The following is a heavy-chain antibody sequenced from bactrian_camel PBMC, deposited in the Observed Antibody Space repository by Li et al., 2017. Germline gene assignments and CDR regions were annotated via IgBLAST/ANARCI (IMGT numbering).Heavy chain of an antibody. CDR2: IDPDGTT. CDR1: VDRDHSYC. D-gene: IGHD7*01. J-gene: IGHJ4*01. V-gene: IGHV3S53*01. CDR3: AADFGLGGLGGGSWDY. Sequence: VQLVESGGGSAQAGGSLRLSCATTVDRDHSYCMAWFRQTPGKEREGVATIDPDGTTRYAGPVKGRFTISQDKSKNTAYLQMNDLKPEDTAMYYCAADFGLGGLGGGSWDYWGQGTQVTVS.